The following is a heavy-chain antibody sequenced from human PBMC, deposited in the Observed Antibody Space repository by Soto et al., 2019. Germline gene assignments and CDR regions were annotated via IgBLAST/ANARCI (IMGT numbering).Heavy chain of an antibody. V-gene: IGHV3-23*01. CDR1: GFTFSSYA. CDR2: ITDGGDT. Sequence: EVQLLESGGGFVQPGGSLRLSCAASGFTFSSYAMSWVRQAPGKGLEWVSVITDGGDTYYADSVKGRFTISRDNSKNTVYLQMNSLRAEYTATYYCAIRPLHHFDYWGQGALVTVSS. J-gene: IGHJ4*02. CDR3: AIRPLHHFDY.